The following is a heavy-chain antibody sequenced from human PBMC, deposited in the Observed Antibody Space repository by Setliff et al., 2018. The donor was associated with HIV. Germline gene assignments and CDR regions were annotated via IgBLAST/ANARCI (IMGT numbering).Heavy chain of an antibody. CDR3: AHILQDPPSHFYYYFYMDV. J-gene: IGHJ6*03. CDR2: IFSNDEK. Sequence: ESGPTLVNPTETLTLTCTVSGFSLSNARMGVSWIRQPPGKALEWLAHIFSNDEKSYSTSLKSRLTISKDTSKNQVVLTMTNMDPVDTATYYCAHILQDPPSHFYYYFYMDVWGKGTTVTVSS. CDR1: GFSLSNARMG. D-gene: IGHD3-3*02. V-gene: IGHV2-26*01.